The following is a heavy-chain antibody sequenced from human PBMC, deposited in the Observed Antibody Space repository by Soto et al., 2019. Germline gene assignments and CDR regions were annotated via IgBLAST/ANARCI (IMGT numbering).Heavy chain of an antibody. CDR2: ISSNGGTT. CDR1: GFTFSSYD. Sequence: EVQLAESGGGMVQPGGSLRLSCVASGFTFSSYDMHWVRQAPGKGLEYVSSISSNGGTTYYGNSVKGRFTISRDNSTNTLYPQMGSLRAEDMAVYYCVRRVSGNYDYWGQGTLVTVSS. CDR3: VRRVSGNYDY. V-gene: IGHV3-64*01. J-gene: IGHJ4*02. D-gene: IGHD1-7*01.